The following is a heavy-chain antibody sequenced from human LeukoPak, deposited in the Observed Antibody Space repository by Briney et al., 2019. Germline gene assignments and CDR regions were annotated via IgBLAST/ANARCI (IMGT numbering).Heavy chain of an antibody. CDR3: ARDLHEDYGDYGFKGWFDP. CDR1: GGSISSYY. V-gene: IGHV4-4*07. J-gene: IGHJ5*02. D-gene: IGHD4-17*01. Sequence: PSETLSLTCTVSGGSISSYYWSWIRQPAGKGLEWIGRIYTSGSTNYNPSLKSRATMSVDTSKNQFSLKLSSVTAADTAVYYCARDLHEDYGDYGFKGWFDPWGQGTLVTVSS. CDR2: IYTSGST.